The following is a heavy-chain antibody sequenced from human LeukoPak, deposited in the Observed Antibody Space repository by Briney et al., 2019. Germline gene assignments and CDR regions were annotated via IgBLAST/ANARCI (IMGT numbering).Heavy chain of an antibody. D-gene: IGHD2-21*01. J-gene: IGHJ6*02. CDR1: GFTFSSYA. CDR3: ARWVRDYYYYGMDV. CDR2: ISYDGSNK. V-gene: IGHV3-30-3*01. Sequence: GGSLRLSCAASGFTFSSYAMHWVRQAPGKGLEWVAVISYDGSNKYYADSVKGRFTISRDNSKNTLYLQMNSMRAEDTAVYYCARWVRDYYYYGMDVWGQGTTVTVSS.